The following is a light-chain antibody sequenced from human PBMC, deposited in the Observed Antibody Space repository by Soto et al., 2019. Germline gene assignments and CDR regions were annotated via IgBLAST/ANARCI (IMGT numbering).Light chain of an antibody. Sequence: QSVLTQPPSASGSPGQSVAISCTGTSSDVGGYNYVSWYQQHPGKAPKLMIYEVNKRPSGVPDRFSGSKSGNTASLTVSGLQAEDEADYYCSSYSRNSTPVVFGGGTKVTVL. V-gene: IGLV2-8*01. CDR2: EVN. CDR3: SSYSRNSTPVV. J-gene: IGLJ2*01. CDR1: SSDVGGYNY.